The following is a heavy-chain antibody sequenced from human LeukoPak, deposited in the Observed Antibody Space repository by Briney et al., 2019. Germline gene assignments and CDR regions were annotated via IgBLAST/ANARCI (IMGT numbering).Heavy chain of an antibody. CDR1: GYTFTSYG. CDR3: ARARHIYCSGGSCYSAPTD. CDR2: ISAYNGNT. J-gene: IGHJ4*02. Sequence: ASVKVSCKASGYTFTSYGISWVRQAPGQGLEWMGWISAYNGNTNYAQELQGRVTMTTDTSTSTAYMELRSLRSDDTAVYYCARARHIYCSGGSCYSAPTDWGQGTLVTVSS. V-gene: IGHV1-18*01. D-gene: IGHD2-15*01.